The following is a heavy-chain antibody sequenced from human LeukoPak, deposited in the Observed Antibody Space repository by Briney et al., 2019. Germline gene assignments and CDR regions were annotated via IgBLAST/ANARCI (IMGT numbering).Heavy chain of an antibody. CDR2: ISGGGDVT. J-gene: IGHJ4*02. CDR1: DFNFITYA. V-gene: IGHV3-23*01. CDR3: ARDSSMLRGPLVIYYFDF. Sequence: GGSPRLSCAASDFNFITYAMSWVRQAPGKGLEWVSIISGGGDVTYYADSVKGRFTISRDNSKNTLYLQMNSLRVEDTAVYYCARDSSMLRGPLVIYYFDFWGQGTLVTVSS. D-gene: IGHD3-10*01.